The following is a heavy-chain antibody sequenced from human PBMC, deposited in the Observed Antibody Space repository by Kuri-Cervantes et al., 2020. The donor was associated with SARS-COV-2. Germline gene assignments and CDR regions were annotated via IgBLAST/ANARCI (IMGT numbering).Heavy chain of an antibody. CDR1: GDSISGGDYN. Sequence: SCTVSGDSISGGDYNWSWIRQAPGKGLEWIGNIYYSGITHYASSLKSRVTMSIDTSKNEFSLELRSVTAADTAVYFCARGGVYFGSTTSFNYPDYWGQGTLVTVSS. D-gene: IGHD3-10*01. CDR3: ARGGVYFGSTTSFNYPDY. CDR2: IYYSGIT. J-gene: IGHJ4*02. V-gene: IGHV4-30-4*01.